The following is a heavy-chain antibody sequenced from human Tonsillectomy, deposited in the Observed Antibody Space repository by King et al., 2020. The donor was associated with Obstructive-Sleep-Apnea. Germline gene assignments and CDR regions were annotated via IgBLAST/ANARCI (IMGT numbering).Heavy chain of an antibody. V-gene: IGHV3-15*01. CDR3: TTDQYYCSGSPPDYYYGMDV. J-gene: IGHJ6*02. D-gene: IGHD3-10*01. Sequence: VQLVESGGGLVKPGGSLRLSCGASGFIFSNAGMSWVRQAPGKGLEWVGRIKSKTDGGTTDYAAPVKGRFTISRDDSKNTLFLQMNSLKTEDTAVYNCTTDQYYCSGSPPDYYYGMDVWGQGPTVTVSS. CDR2: IKSKTDGGTT. CDR1: GFIFSNAG.